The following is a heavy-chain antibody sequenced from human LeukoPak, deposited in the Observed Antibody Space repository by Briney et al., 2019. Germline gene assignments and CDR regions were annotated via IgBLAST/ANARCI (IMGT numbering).Heavy chain of an antibody. CDR1: GGSISSYY. J-gene: IGHJ4*02. Sequence: SETLSLTCTVSGGSISSYYWSWIRQPPGKGLEWIGYIYYSGSTNYNPSLKSRVTISVDTSKNQFSLKLSSVTAADTAVYYCARGTQLERNFDYWGQGTLVTVSS. CDR2: IYYSGST. D-gene: IGHD1-1*01. V-gene: IGHV4-59*12. CDR3: ARGTQLERNFDY.